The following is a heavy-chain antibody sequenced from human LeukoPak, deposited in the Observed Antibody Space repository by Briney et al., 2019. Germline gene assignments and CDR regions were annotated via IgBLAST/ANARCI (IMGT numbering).Heavy chain of an antibody. CDR1: GGTFSSYA. V-gene: IGHV1-69*13. D-gene: IGHD2-2*02. Sequence: ASVKVSCKASGGTFSSYAISWVRQAPGQGLEWMGGIIPIFGTANYAQKFQGRVTITADESTSTAYMELSSLRSEDTAVYYCAREALYCSSTSCYTLGIDYWGQGTLVTVSS. CDR3: AREALYCSSTSCYTLGIDY. CDR2: IIPIFGTA. J-gene: IGHJ4*02.